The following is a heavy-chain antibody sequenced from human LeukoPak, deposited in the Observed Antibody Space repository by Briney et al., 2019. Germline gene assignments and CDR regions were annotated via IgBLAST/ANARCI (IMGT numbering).Heavy chain of an antibody. CDR3: ARDSGYSYGPPYYYYYYMDV. D-gene: IGHD5-18*01. Sequence: PSETLSLTCTVSGGSISSYYWSWIRQPAGKGLEWIGRIYTSGSTNYNPSLKGRVTMSVDTSKNQFSLKLSSVTAADTAVYYCARDSGYSYGPPYYYYYYMDVWGKGTTVTVSS. V-gene: IGHV4-4*07. CDR1: GGSISSYY. J-gene: IGHJ6*03. CDR2: IYTSGST.